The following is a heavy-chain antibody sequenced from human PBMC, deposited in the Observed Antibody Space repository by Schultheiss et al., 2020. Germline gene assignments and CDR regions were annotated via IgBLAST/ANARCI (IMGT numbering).Heavy chain of an antibody. J-gene: IGHJ4*02. Sequence: GESLKISCAASGFTFSSYWMHWVRQAPGKGLEWVSAISGSGGSTYYADSVKGRFTISRDNSKNTLYLQMNSLRAEDTAVYYCAKDGLPPEGYYFDYWGQGTLVTVSS. CDR3: AKDGLPPEGYYFDY. CDR2: ISGSGGST. V-gene: IGHV3-23*01. D-gene: IGHD3/OR15-3a*01. CDR1: GFTFSSYW.